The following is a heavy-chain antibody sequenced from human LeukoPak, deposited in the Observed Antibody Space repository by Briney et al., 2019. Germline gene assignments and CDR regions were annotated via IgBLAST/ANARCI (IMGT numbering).Heavy chain of an antibody. D-gene: IGHD6-19*01. J-gene: IGHJ3*02. V-gene: IGHV3-11*04. CDR3: ARPIAVAGVKAFDI. CDR2: ISSSGSTI. CDR1: GFTFSDYY. Sequence: GGSLRLSCAASGFTFSDYYMSWIRQAPGKGLEWVSYISSSGSTIYYADSVKGRFTISRDNAKNSLYLQMNSLRAEDTAVYYCARPIAVAGVKAFDIWGQGTMVTVSS.